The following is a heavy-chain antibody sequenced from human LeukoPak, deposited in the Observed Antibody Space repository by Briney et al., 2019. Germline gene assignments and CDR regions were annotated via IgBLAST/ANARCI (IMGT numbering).Heavy chain of an antibody. J-gene: IGHJ6*04. CDR1: GFIFSSYS. CDR2: ISSRSTYI. D-gene: IGHD3-10*02. CDR3: AELGITMIGGV. V-gene: IGHV3-21*01. Sequence: GGSLRLSCAASGFIFSSYSMNWDRQAPGKGLEWVSSISSRSTYIYHADSVKGRFTISRDNAKNSLYLQMNSLRAEDTAVYYCAELGITMIGGVWGKGTTVTISS.